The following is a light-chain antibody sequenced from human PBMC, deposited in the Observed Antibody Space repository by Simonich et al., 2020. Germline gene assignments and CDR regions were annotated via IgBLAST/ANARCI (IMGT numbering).Light chain of an antibody. CDR3: MIWHSSAVV. CDR2: YKSDSDM. Sequence: QAVLTQPSSLSASPGASASLTCTLRSGINVGTYRIYWYQQKTVIPPQYLLRYKSDSDMQHASVVPSRFSGSNDASANAGMLLISWLQSEDEADYYCMIWHSSAVVFGGGTKLTVL. V-gene: IGLV5-45*03. CDR1: SGINVGTYR. J-gene: IGLJ2*01.